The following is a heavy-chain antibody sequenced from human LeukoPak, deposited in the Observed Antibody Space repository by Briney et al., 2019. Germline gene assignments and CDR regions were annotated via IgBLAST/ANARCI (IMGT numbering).Heavy chain of an antibody. D-gene: IGHD6-19*01. Sequence: PSETLSLTCTVSGGSISSYYWSWIRQPPGKGLEWIGYISYSGSTNFNPSLKSRVTISVDTSKNQFSLKLTAVTAADTAVYYCARNSAVATSRSWFDPWGQGTLVTVSS. CDR2: ISYSGST. J-gene: IGHJ5*02. V-gene: IGHV4-59*08. CDR1: GGSISSYY. CDR3: ARNSAVATSRSWFDP.